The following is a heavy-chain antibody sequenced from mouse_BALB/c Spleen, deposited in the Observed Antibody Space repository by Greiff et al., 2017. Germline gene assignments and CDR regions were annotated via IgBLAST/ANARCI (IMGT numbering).Heavy chain of an antibody. CDR1: GFTFSSFG. V-gene: IGHV5-17*02. CDR3: ARPTTVDAMDY. Sequence: EVQRVESGGGLVQPGGSRKLSCAASGFTFSSFGMHWVRQAPEKGLEWVAYISRGSSTSYYADTVKGRFTISRDNPKNTLFLQMTSLRSEDTAVYYCARPTTVDAMDYWGQGTSVTVSS. CDR2: ISRGSSTS. J-gene: IGHJ4*01. D-gene: IGHD1-1*01.